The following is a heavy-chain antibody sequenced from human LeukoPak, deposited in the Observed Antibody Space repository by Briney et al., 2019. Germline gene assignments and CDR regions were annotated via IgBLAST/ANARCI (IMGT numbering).Heavy chain of an antibody. V-gene: IGHV4-39*07. J-gene: IGHJ6*02. CDR3: ASIANTYYQNWGTYFDYGMDV. Sequence: SETLSLTCTVSGGSISNSGYYWGWIRQPPGKGLEWIGSIYYSGSTYYTPSLKSRVTISLDTSKNQFSLKVTSVTAADTAVYYCASIANTYYQNWGTYFDYGMDVWGQGTEVTVSS. CDR2: IYYSGST. CDR1: GGSISNSGYY. D-gene: IGHD3-16*01.